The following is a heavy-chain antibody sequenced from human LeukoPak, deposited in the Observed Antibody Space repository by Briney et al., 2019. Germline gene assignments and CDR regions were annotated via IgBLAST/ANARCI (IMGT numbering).Heavy chain of an antibody. Sequence: PGGSLRLSCAASGFTFSSYAMSWVRQAPGKGLEYVSAISSNGGSTYYANSVKGRFTISRDNAKNTLYLQMNSLRAEDTAVYYCTRGGTTLDYWGQGTLVTVSS. J-gene: IGHJ4*02. CDR2: ISSNGGST. D-gene: IGHD1-7*01. V-gene: IGHV3-64*01. CDR3: TRGGTTLDY. CDR1: GFTFSSYA.